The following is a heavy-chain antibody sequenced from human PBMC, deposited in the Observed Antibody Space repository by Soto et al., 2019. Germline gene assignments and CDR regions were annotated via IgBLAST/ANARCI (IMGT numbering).Heavy chain of an antibody. J-gene: IGHJ5*02. D-gene: IGHD3-3*01. V-gene: IGHV4-31*03. Sequence: QVQLQESGPGLVKPSQTLSLTCTVSGGSISSGDYYWSWIRQHPGKGLEWIGYIYYSGSTYYNPARKSRVTISVRTSKNPFSLKLSSVTAADTAVYYCARWWSGSRQGFDPWGQGTLVTVSS. CDR3: ARWWSGSRQGFDP. CDR2: IYYSGST. CDR1: GGSISSGDYY.